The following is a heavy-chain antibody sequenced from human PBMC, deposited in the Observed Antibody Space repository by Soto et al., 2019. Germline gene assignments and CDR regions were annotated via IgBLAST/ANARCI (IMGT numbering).Heavy chain of an antibody. D-gene: IGHD3-10*01. Sequence: PGGSLRLSCAASGFSFDDYAMHWVRQVPGKGLEWITGISWNSGTIGYADAVKGRFTISRDNAKNSLYLQMNSLRAEDTAFYYCARDVWSRASGPPDSWGQGTRVTVSS. CDR3: ARDVWSRASGPPDS. CDR2: ISWNSGTI. V-gene: IGHV3-9*01. J-gene: IGHJ5*02. CDR1: GFSFDDYA.